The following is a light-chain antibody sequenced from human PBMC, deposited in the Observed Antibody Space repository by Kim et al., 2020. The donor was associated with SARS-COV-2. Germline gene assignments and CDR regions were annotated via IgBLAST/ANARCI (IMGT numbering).Light chain of an antibody. CDR2: EVN. V-gene: IGLV2-23*02. J-gene: IGLJ3*02. CDR1: SSDVGSYTL. Sequence: QSALTQPASVSGSPGHSIIISCTGTSSDVGSYTLVSWYQQHPDKAPKLMIYEVNKRPSGVSNRFSGSKSGNTASLTISGLQAEDEADYYCCSFAGSVTVFGGGTQLTVL. CDR3: CSFAGSVTV.